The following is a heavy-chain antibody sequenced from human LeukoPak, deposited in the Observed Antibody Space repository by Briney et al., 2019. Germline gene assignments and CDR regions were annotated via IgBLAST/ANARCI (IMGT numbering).Heavy chain of an antibody. CDR1: GGTFSSYA. J-gene: IGHJ4*02. D-gene: IGHD1-26*01. V-gene: IGHV1-69*13. CDR2: IIPIFGTA. CDR3: ARVPLGELKPYYFDY. Sequence: SVKVSCKASGGTFSSYAISWVRQAPGQGLEWMGGIIPIFGTANYAQKFQGRVTITADESTSTAYMELSSLRSEDTAAYYCARVPLGELKPYYFDYWGQGTLVTVSS.